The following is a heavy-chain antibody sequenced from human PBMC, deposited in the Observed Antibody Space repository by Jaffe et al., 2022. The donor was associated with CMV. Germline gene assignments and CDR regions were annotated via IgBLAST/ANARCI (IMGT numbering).Heavy chain of an antibody. J-gene: IGHJ6*03. CDR2: ISSSGSTI. V-gene: IGHV3-48*03. CDR3: ARGQSYYGSYYYYYMDV. D-gene: IGHD1-26*01. Sequence: EVQLVESGGGLVQPGGSLRLSCAASGFTFSSYEMNWVRQAPGKGLEWVSYISSSGSTIYYADSVKGRFTISRDNAKNSLYLQMNSLRAEDTAVYYCARGQSYYGSYYYYYMDVWGKGTTVTVSS. CDR1: GFTFSSYE.